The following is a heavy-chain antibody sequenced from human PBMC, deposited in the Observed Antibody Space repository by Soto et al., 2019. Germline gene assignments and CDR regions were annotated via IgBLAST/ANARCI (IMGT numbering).Heavy chain of an antibody. J-gene: IGHJ6*02. CDR3: AKGGGGGNYYGMDV. CDR2: ISYDGSNK. D-gene: IGHD2-15*01. V-gene: IGHV3-30*18. CDR1: GFTFSSYG. Sequence: AGGSLRLSCVASGFTFSSYGMHWVRQAPGKGLEWVAVISYDGSNKYYADSVKGRFTISRDNSKNTLYLQMNSLRAEDTAVYYCAKGGGGGNYYGMDVWGQGTTVTVSS.